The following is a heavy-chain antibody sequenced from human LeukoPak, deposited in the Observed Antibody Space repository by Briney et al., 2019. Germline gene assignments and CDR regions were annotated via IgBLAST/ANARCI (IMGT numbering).Heavy chain of an antibody. J-gene: IGHJ3*02. CDR3: ARVGRRGVPYAFDI. D-gene: IGHD2-8*01. Sequence: PGGSLRLSCAASGFTLDDYGMSWVRQAPGKGLEWVSGINWNGGSTGYADSVKGRFTTSRDNSKNTLYPQMNSLRAEDTAVYYCARVGRRGVPYAFDIWGQGTMVTVSS. CDR2: INWNGGST. CDR1: GFTLDDYG. V-gene: IGHV3-20*04.